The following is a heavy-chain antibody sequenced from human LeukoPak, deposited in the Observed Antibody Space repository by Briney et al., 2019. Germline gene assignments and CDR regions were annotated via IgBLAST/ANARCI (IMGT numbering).Heavy chain of an antibody. CDR2: INHSGST. V-gene: IGHV4-34*01. CDR3: ATHFYCSSTSCSYNWFDP. D-gene: IGHD2-2*01. CDR1: SGSFSGYY. J-gene: IGHJ5*02. Sequence: SETLSLTCAVYSGSFSGYYWSWIRQPPGKGLEWIGEINHSGSTNYNPSLKSRVTISVDTSKNQFSLKLSSVTAADTAVYYCATHFYCSSTSCSYNWFDPWGQGTLVTVSS.